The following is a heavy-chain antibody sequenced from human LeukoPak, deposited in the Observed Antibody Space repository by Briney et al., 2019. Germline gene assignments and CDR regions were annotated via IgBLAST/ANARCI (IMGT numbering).Heavy chain of an antibody. CDR2: IYSSGST. J-gene: IGHJ3*02. CDR1: SGSISSYY. CDR3: ASGTFYYGSGTYEI. V-gene: IGHV4-59*01. Sequence: SETLSLTCTVSSGSISSYYWSWIRQPPGKGLEWIGYIYSSGSTNYNPSLKSRVTISVDTSKNQFSLKLSSVTAADTAVYYCASGTFYYGSGTYEIWGQGTMVTVSS. D-gene: IGHD3-10*01.